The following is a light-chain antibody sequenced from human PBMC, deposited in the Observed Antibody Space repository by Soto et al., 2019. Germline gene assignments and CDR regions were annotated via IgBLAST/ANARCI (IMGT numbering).Light chain of an antibody. CDR2: KAS. J-gene: IGKJ1*01. CDR1: QSISSW. CDR3: QQYNRYWT. Sequence: DIQMTQSPSTLSASVGDRVTITCRASQSISSWLAWYQQKPGKAPKLLIYKASSLESGVASRCSGSGYGTEFTPTISSLQADDFETYYCQQYNRYWTFGQGTKVESK. V-gene: IGKV1-5*03.